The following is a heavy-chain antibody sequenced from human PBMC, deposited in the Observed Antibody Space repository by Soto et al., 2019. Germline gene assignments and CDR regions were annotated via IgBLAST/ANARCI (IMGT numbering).Heavy chain of an antibody. CDR2: IYPGDSDT. Sequence: GESLKISCKGSGYSFTSYWIGWVRQMPGKGLEWMGIIYPGDSDTRYSPSFQGQVTISADKSISTAYLQWSSLKASDTAMYYCARRMSYGDYRSYFDYWXQGTLVTVSS. D-gene: IGHD4-17*01. V-gene: IGHV5-51*01. CDR3: ARRMSYGDYRSYFDY. J-gene: IGHJ4*02. CDR1: GYSFTSYW.